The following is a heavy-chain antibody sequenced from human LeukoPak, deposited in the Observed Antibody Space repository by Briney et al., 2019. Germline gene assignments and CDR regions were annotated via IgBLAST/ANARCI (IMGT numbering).Heavy chain of an antibody. CDR3: ARQDGKVSADGSVRYSYYFDY. D-gene: IGHD3-10*01. Sequence: GGSLRLSCAASGFTFSSYVMSWVRHAPGKELELVSNIKQDRTDKYYVDSVKGRFTISRANAKNSLYLQMNSLRDEDTDVYYCARQDGKVSADGSVRYSYYFDYWGQGTLVSV. J-gene: IGHJ4*02. CDR2: IKQDRTDK. V-gene: IGHV3-7*01. CDR1: GFTFSSYV.